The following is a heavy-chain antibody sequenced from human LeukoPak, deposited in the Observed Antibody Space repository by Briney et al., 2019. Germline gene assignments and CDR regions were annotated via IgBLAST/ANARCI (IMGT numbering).Heavy chain of an antibody. V-gene: IGHV1-18*01. J-gene: IGHJ4*02. D-gene: IGHD4-23*01. Sequence: ASVKVSCKASGYTFTDFGISWVRQAPGQGLEWMGWSSAYNGDTKYAQKFQGRVTVTTDTSTSTAYMELRSLRSDDTAVYYCARVHPFSGNHLLFDYWGQGTLVTVSS. CDR3: ARVHPFSGNHLLFDY. CDR1: GYTFTDFG. CDR2: SSAYNGDT.